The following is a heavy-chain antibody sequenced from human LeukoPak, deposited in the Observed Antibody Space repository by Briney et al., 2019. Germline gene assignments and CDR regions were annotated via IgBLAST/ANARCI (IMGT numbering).Heavy chain of an antibody. D-gene: IGHD3-16*01. J-gene: IGHJ4*02. Sequence: GGSLRLSCAASGFTVSGNYMSWVRQAPGKGLEWVSVIYSSDNTYYIDSVEGRFTISRDNSKNTLYLQMNSLRAENTAVYYCAGRRVLDASFDYWGQGTLVTVSS. CDR3: AGRRVLDASFDY. CDR1: GFTVSGNY. CDR2: IYSSDNT. V-gene: IGHV3-66*01.